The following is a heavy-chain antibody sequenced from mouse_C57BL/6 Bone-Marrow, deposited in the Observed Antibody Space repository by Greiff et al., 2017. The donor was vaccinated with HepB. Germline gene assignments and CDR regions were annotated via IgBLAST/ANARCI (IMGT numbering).Heavy chain of an antibody. Sequence: VQLQQPGTELVKPGASVKLSCKASGYTFTSYWMHWVKQRPGQGLEWIGRIHPSDSDTNYNQKFKGKATLTVDKSSSTAYMQLSSLTSEDSAVYYCAIGALYGNYFDYWGQGTTLTVSS. CDR3: AIGALYGNYFDY. J-gene: IGHJ2*01. D-gene: IGHD2-1*01. V-gene: IGHV1-74*01. CDR2: IHPSDSDT. CDR1: GYTFTSYW.